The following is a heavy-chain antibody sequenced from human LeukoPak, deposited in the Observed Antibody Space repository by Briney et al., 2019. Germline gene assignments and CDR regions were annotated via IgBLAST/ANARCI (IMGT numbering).Heavy chain of an antibody. D-gene: IGHD3-10*02. CDR1: GFTFSNYN. V-gene: IGHV3-48*04. J-gene: IGHJ6*04. Sequence: GGSLRLSCAASGFTFSNYNMNWVRQAPGKGLEWVSYVSSSGSTIYYADSVKGRFTISRDNAKNSLYLQMNSLRAEDTAVYYCAELGITMIGGVWGKGTTVTISS. CDR2: VSSSGSTI. CDR3: AELGITMIGGV.